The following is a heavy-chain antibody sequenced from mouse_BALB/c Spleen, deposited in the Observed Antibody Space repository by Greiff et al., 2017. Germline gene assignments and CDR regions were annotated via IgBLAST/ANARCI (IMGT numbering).Heavy chain of an antibody. CDR1: GYSITSDYA. Sequence: EVKLQESGPGLVKPSQSLSLTCTVTGYSITSDYAWNWIRQFPGNKLEWMGYISYSGSTSYNPSLKSRISITRDTSKNQFFLQLNSVTTEDTATYYCARSLYDYDVNWYFDVWGAGTTVTVSS. D-gene: IGHD2-4*01. V-gene: IGHV3-2*02. CDR2: ISYSGST. CDR3: ARSLYDYDVNWYFDV. J-gene: IGHJ1*01.